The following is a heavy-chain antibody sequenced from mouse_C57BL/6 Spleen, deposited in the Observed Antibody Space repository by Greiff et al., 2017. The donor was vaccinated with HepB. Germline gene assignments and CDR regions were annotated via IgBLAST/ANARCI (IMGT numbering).Heavy chain of an antibody. CDR2: INPSTGGT. CDR3: AREDYYGSSSYFDV. Sequence: EVQLQQSGPELVKPGASVKISCKASGYSFTGYYMHWVKQSSEKSLEWIGEINPSTGGTSYNQKFKGKATLTVDKSSSTAYMQLKSLTSEDSAVYYCAREDYYGSSSYFDVWGTGTTVTVSS. CDR1: GYSFTGYY. D-gene: IGHD1-1*01. V-gene: IGHV1-43*01. J-gene: IGHJ1*03.